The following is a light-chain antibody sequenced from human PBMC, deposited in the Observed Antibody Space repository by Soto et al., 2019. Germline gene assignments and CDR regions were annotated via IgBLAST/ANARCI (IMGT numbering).Light chain of an antibody. CDR2: DAS. V-gene: IGKV3-15*01. J-gene: IGKJ4*01. CDR1: QSVYSN. Sequence: EIVMTQSPVTLSVSPGEGVTLSCRARQSVYSNLACYQQKPGQAPRLLIYDASARAPDIPARFSGSGSGTDFTLTVSRLQSKDFAVYYFQQYTNWPLTFGGGTRVEIK. CDR3: QQYTNWPLT.